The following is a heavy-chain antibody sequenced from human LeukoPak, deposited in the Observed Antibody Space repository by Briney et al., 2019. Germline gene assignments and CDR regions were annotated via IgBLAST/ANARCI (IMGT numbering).Heavy chain of an antibody. CDR1: GFTFSSYA. CDR2: ISSNGGST. J-gene: IGHJ4*02. CDR3: VNPYDSSGSTSHY. V-gene: IGHV3-64D*09. Sequence: GGSLRLSCAASGFTFSSYAMHWVRQAPGKGLEYVSAISSNGGSTYYADSVKGRFTISRDNSKNTLYLQMSSLRAEDTAVYYCVNPYDSSGSTSHYWGQGTLVTVSS. D-gene: IGHD3-22*01.